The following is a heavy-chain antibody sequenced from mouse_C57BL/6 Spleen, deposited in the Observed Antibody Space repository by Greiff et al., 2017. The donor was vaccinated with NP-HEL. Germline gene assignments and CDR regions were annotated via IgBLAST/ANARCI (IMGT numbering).Heavy chain of an antibody. V-gene: IGHV6-3*01. CDR2: IRLKSDNYAT. D-gene: IGHD3-3*01. Sequence: EVKLMESGGGLVQPGGSMKLSCVASGFTFSNYWMNWVRQSPEKGLEWVAQIRLKSDNYATHYAESVKGRFTISRDDSKSSVYLQMNNLRAEDTGIYYCTGAAYAMDYWGQGTSVTVSS. CDR3: TGAAYAMDY. CDR1: GFTFSNYW. J-gene: IGHJ4*01.